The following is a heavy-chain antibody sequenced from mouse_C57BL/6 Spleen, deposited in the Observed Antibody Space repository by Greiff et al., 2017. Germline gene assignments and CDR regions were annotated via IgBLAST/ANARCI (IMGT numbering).Heavy chain of an antibody. J-gene: IGHJ4*01. V-gene: IGHV1-69*01. CDR3: ARLGGNYRYAMDY. CDR1: GYTFTSYW. CDR2: IDPSDSYT. Sequence: QVHVKQPGAELVMPGASVKLSCKASGYTFTSYWMHWVKQRPGQGLEWIGEIDPSDSYTNYNQKFKGKSTLTVDKSSSTAYMQLSSLTSEDSAVYYCARLGGNYRYAMDYWGQGTSVTVSS. D-gene: IGHD2-1*01.